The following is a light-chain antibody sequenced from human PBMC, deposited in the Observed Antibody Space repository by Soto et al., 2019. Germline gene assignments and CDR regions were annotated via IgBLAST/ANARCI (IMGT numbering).Light chain of an antibody. CDR1: QSVSSSY. CDR3: QQYCSSQGT. J-gene: IGKJ1*01. CDR2: GAS. Sequence: EIVLTQSPGTLSLSPGERATLSCRASQSVSSSYLDWYQQKPGQAPRLLIYGASSSATGIPDRFSGSGSGTDFTLTISRLEPEDCAVYYCQQYCSSQGTFGQGTKVEIK. V-gene: IGKV3-20*01.